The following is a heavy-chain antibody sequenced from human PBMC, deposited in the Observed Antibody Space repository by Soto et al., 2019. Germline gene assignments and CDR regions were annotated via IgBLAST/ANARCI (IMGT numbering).Heavy chain of an antibody. J-gene: IGHJ6*03. CDR1: GGSISSYY. CDR2: IYYSGST. D-gene: IGHD6-6*01. Sequence: SETLSLTCTVSGGSISSYYWSWIRQPPGKGLECIGYIYYSGSTNYNPSLKSRVTISVDTSKNQFSLKLSSVTAADTAVYYCASLGGDIAARTFGYYYYYMDVWGKGTTVTVSS. V-gene: IGHV4-59*08. CDR3: ASLGGDIAARTFGYYYYYMDV.